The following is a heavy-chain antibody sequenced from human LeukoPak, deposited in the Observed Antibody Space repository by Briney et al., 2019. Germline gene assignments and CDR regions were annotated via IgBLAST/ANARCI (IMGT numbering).Heavy chain of an antibody. CDR3: AKDLFFVAAAGYFDS. J-gene: IGHJ4*02. D-gene: IGHD6-13*01. Sequence: GGSLRLSCAASGFTFSSYSMNWVRQAPGKGLEWVSSISSSSSYIYYADSVKGRFTISRDNAKNSLYLQMNSLRAEDTAVYYCAKDLFFVAAAGYFDSWGQGTLVTVSS. CDR1: GFTFSSYS. CDR2: ISSSSSYI. V-gene: IGHV3-21*01.